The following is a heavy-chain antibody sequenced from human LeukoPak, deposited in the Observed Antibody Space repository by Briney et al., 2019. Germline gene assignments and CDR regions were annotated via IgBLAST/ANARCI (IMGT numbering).Heavy chain of an antibody. CDR1: GYTLTELS. J-gene: IGHJ5*02. V-gene: IGHV1-69*13. D-gene: IGHD5-24*01. CDR2: IIPIFGTA. Sequence: GASVKVSCKVSGYTLTELSMHWVRQAPGKGLEWMGGIIPIFGTANYAQKFQGRVTITADGSTSTAYMELSSLRSEDTAVYYCAREMATITWGQGTLVTVSS. CDR3: AREMATIT.